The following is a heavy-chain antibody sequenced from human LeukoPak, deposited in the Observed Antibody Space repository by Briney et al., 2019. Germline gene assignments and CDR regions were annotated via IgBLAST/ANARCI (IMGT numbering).Heavy chain of an antibody. Sequence: SVNVSCKASGYTFTGYFMHWVRQAPGQGLEWMGWINPNSGGTNYAQKFQGRVTMTRDTSISTAYMELSRLRSDDTAVYYCARTEYYYDILFDIWGQGTMVTVSS. CDR2: INPNSGGT. D-gene: IGHD3-22*01. V-gene: IGHV1-2*02. CDR1: GYTFTGYF. J-gene: IGHJ3*02. CDR3: ARTEYYYDILFDI.